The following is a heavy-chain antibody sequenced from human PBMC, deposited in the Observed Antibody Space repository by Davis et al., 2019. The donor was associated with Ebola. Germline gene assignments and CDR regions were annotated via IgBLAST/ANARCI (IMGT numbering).Heavy chain of an antibody. CDR3: AREGDYVYGMDV. CDR1: GFTVSSNY. Sequence: GGSLRLSCAASGFTVSSNYMSWVRQAPGKGLEWVAFIRYDGSNKYYADSVKGRFTISRENAKNSLYLQMNSLRAGDTAVYYCAREGDYVYGMDVWGKGTTVTVSS. J-gene: IGHJ6*04. V-gene: IGHV3-30*02. CDR2: IRYDGSNK.